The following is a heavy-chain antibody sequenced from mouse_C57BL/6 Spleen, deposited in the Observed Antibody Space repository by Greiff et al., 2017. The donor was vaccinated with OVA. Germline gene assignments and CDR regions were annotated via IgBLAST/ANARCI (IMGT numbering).Heavy chain of an antibody. V-gene: IGHV5-4*01. CDR1: GFTFSSYA. D-gene: IGHD2-2*01. J-gene: IGHJ4*01. CDR2: ISDGGSYT. Sequence: EVQLVESGGGLVKPGGSLKLSCAASGFTFSSYAMSWVRQTPEKRLEWVATISDGGSYTYYPDNVKGRFTISRDNAKNNLYLQMSHLKSEDTAMYYCARAMVTTGTGYAMDYWGQGTSVTVSS. CDR3: ARAMVTTGTGYAMDY.